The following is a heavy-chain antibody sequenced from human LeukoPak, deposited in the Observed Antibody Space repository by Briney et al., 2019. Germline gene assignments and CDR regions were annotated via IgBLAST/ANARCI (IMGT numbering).Heavy chain of an antibody. CDR1: GFTFSSYW. CDR3: ARDPILTGYYSYFDY. Sequence: GGSLRLSCAASGFTFSSYWMRWVRQAPGKGLVWVSRINSDGSSTSYADSVKGRFTISRDNAKNTLYLQMNSLRAEDTAVYYCARDPILTGYYSYFDYWGQGTLVTVSS. V-gene: IGHV3-74*01. CDR2: INSDGSST. D-gene: IGHD3-9*01. J-gene: IGHJ4*02.